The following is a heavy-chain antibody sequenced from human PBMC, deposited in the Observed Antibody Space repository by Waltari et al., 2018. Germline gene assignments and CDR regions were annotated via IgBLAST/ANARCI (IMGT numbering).Heavy chain of an antibody. CDR2: INHSGST. J-gene: IGHJ3*02. Sequence: QVQLQQWGAGLLKPSETLSLTCAVYGGSFSGYYWSWIRQPPGQGLEWIGEINHSGSTNYNPSLKSRVTISVDTSKNQFSLKLSSVTAADTAVYYCARGRAGVFMITFGGVIAPFDIWGQGTMVTVSS. D-gene: IGHD3-16*02. V-gene: IGHV4-34*01. CDR3: ARGRAGVFMITFGGVIAPFDI. CDR1: GGSFSGYY.